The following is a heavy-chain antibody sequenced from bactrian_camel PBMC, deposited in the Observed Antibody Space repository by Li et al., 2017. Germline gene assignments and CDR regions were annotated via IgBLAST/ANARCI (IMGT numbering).Heavy chain of an antibody. CDR3: AAQRILYSGSCRSRLAPADFGY. J-gene: IGHJ6*01. CDR1: GYLDSSYC. V-gene: IGHV3S53*01. CDR2: STSGGTT. D-gene: IGHD3*01. Sequence: HVQLVESGGGSVEVGGSLRLSCAASGYLDSSYCMTWFRQAPGKEREGVAGSTSGGTTTYSDSVKDRFTISVDNPKNTAYLQMNSLKPEDTAMYYCAAQRILYSGSCRSRLAPADFGYWGQGTQVTVS.